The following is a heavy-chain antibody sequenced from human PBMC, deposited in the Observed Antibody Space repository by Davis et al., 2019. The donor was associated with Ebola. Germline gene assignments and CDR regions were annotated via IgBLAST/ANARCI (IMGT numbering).Heavy chain of an antibody. D-gene: IGHD2-2*01. CDR1: GYTFTGYY. CDR3: ASRPHEDIVVVPAATHYYYYMDV. J-gene: IGHJ6*03. V-gene: IGHV1-2*02. CDR2: INPNSGGT. Sequence: ASVKVSCKASGYTFTGYYMHWVRQAPGQGLEWMGWINPNSGGTNYAQKFQGRVTITADESTSTAYMELSSLRSEDTAVYYCASRPHEDIVVVPAATHYYYYMDVWGKGTTVTVSS.